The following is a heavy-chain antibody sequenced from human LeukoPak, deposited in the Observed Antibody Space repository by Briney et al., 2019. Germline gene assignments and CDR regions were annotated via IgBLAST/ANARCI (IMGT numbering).Heavy chain of an antibody. CDR3: AKDARRSSGWYFFDH. CDR2: ISDSGDRT. CDR1: GFAFSRQD. J-gene: IGHJ4*02. D-gene: IGHD6-19*01. V-gene: IGHV3-23*01. Sequence: GGSLRLSCAASGFAFSRQDMGWVRQAPGKGLEWVSAISDSGDRTYYVDSVKGRFTISRDNSKNTLYLQMNSLRADDTAVYYCAKDARRSSGWYFFDHSGQGILVTVSS.